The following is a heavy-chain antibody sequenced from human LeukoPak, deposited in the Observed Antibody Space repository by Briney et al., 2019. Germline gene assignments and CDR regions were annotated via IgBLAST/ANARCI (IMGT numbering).Heavy chain of an antibody. CDR2: INPKSGGT. CDR3: ARDYYDSSGYYYDSSAYYYLLDY. Sequence: ASVKVSCKASGYTFTAYYIHWVRQAPGQGLEWMGWINPKSGGTNYAQNFQGRVTMTRDTSISTGYMELSRLRSDDTAVYYCARDYYDSSGYYYDSSAYYYLLDYWGQGTLVTVSS. CDR1: GYTFTAYY. D-gene: IGHD3-22*01. V-gene: IGHV1-2*02. J-gene: IGHJ4*02.